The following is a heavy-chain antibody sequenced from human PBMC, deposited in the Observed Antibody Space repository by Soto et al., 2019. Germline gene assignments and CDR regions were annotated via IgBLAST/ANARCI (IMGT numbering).Heavy chain of an antibody. CDR2: ISGSGGNT. Sequence: PGGSLRICCAASGFTFNSYAMTWFRQARGKGLEWVSAISGSGGNTYYTDSVKGRFTISRDNFKNTLFLQMNGLRAEDTALYYCAKDTARGGGSVFDYWGQGTLVTVSS. CDR1: GFTFNSYA. J-gene: IGHJ4*02. V-gene: IGHV3-23*01. CDR3: AKDTARGGGSVFDY. D-gene: IGHD2-15*01.